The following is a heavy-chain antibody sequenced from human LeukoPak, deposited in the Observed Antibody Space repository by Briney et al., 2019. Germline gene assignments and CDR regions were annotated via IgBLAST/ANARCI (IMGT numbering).Heavy chain of an antibody. CDR1: GFSVSTYA. Sequence: GGSLSLSCAASGFSVSTYAMRWVRHAPGEWRESDVCISGSGDLTYYAASVKGRFAISRDNTKNTLYLQVNSLRAEDTAIYCCAKGGSATISTGGFDPWGQGTLVTVSS. CDR3: AKGGSATISTGGFDP. CDR2: ISGSGDLT. J-gene: IGHJ5*02. V-gene: IGHV3-23*01. D-gene: IGHD5-24*01.